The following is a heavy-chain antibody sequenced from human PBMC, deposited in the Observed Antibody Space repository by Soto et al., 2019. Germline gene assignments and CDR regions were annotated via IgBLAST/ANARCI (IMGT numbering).Heavy chain of an antibody. V-gene: IGHV3-23*01. CDR3: AKDYYYGSGRGGMDV. Sequence: PGGSLRLCCAAPGFTCSSYAMSWVRQAPGKGLEWVSAISGSGGSTYYADSVKGRFTISRDNSKNTLYLQMNSLRAEDTAVYYCAKDYYYGSGRGGMDVWGQGTTVTVSS. J-gene: IGHJ6*02. CDR2: ISGSGGST. D-gene: IGHD3-10*01. CDR1: GFTCSSYA.